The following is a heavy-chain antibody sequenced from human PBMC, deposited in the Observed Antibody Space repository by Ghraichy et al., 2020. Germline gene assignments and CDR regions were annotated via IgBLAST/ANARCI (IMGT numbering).Heavy chain of an antibody. CDR1: GGSITPNNDY. D-gene: IGHD3-22*01. J-gene: IGHJ4*01. CDR2: IYYTGSS. CDR3: ARHPDCTVITHCYFDY. Sequence: SETLSLTCNVAGGSITPNNDYWGWIRLPPGKGLEWIGSIYYTGSSLYNPSLKSRVTMSVDTSKNQFSLMLTSVTAADTAVYYCARHPDCTVITHCYFDYWCHGTLVPVSS. V-gene: IGHV4-39*01.